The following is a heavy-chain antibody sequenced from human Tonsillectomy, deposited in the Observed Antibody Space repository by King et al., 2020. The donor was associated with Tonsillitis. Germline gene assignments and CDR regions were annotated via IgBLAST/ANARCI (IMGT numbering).Heavy chain of an antibody. V-gene: IGHV4-59*08. J-gene: IGHJ4*02. D-gene: IGHD1/OR15-1a*01. CDR2: IYYSWST. CDR3: ARFPSDSENNYYFDY. CDR1: GGSISSYY. Sequence: VQLQESGPGLVKPSETLSLTCTVSGGSISSYYWSWIRQPPGKGLEWIGYIYYSWSTNYNPSLKSRVTISVDTSKNQFSLKLSSVTAADTAVYYCARFPSDSENNYYFDYWGQGTLVTVSS.